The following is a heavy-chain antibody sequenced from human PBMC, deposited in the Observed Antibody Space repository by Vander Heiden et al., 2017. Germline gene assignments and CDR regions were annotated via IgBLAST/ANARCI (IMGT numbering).Heavy chain of an antibody. CDR1: GGSINSDSYF. J-gene: IGHJ4*02. V-gene: IGHV4-39*01. CDR2: VSYSGST. CDR3: ARQWADYGGIPRYFDY. D-gene: IGHD4-17*01. Sequence: QLQLQESGPGLVKPSETLSLICSVSGGSINSDSYFWGWIRHPPGKGLELIATVSYSGSTYYNPSLKSRVTISVDTSRNQLSLKVNSVTAADTAMYYCARQWADYGGIPRYFDYWGQGALVTVSS.